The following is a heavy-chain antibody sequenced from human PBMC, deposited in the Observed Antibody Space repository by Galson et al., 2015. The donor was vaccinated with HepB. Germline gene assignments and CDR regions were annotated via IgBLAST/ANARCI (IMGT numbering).Heavy chain of an antibody. Sequence: SLRLSCAASGFTFSDYYMSWIRQAPGKGLEWVSYISSSGSTIYYADSVKGRFTISRDNAKNSLYLQMNSLRAEDTAVYYCARDTDTANYYYYMDVWGKGTTVTVPS. CDR1: GFTFSDYY. V-gene: IGHV3-11*01. J-gene: IGHJ6*03. D-gene: IGHD5-18*01. CDR2: ISSSGSTI. CDR3: ARDTDTANYYYYMDV.